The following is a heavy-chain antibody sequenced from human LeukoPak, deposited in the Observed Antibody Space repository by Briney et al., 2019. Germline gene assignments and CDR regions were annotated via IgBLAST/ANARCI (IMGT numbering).Heavy chain of an antibody. CDR1: GGSISSGSYY. V-gene: IGHV4-61*02. Sequence: PSETLSLTCTVSGGSISSGSYYWSWIRQPAGKGLEWIGRLHTTGGTNYNPSFKSRLSISGDTSKNQFSLQLSSVTAADTAVYYCARYRYSGYDDAFDVWGQGTMVTVSS. CDR3: ARYRYSGYDDAFDV. J-gene: IGHJ3*01. CDR2: LHTTGGT. D-gene: IGHD5-12*01.